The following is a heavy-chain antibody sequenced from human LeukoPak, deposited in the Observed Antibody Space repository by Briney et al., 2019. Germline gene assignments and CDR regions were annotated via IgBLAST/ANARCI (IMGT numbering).Heavy chain of an antibody. CDR2: ISYDGNNK. Sequence: GGSLRLSCVTTGFTFSKYGMHWVRQAPGKGLEWVAVISYDGNNKYYADSVKGRFTISRDNAKNSLYLQMNSLRAEDTAVYYCARALDVVAVVAVPRGLDYWGQGTLVTVSS. CDR3: ARALDVVAVVAVPRGLDY. CDR1: GFTFSKYG. V-gene: IGHV3-33*08. D-gene: IGHD2-15*01. J-gene: IGHJ4*02.